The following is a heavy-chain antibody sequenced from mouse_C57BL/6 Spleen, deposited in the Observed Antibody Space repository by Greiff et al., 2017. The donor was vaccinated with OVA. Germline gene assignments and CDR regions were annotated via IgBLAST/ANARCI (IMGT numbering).Heavy chain of an antibody. CDR3: ARKGLGRPFDY. Sequence: QLKESGPELVKPGASVKMSCKASGYTFTDYNMHWVKQSHGKSLEWIGYINPNNGGTSYNQKFKGKATLTVNKSSSTAYMELRSLTSEDSAVYYCARKGLGRPFDYWGQGTTLTVSS. D-gene: IGHD4-1*01. V-gene: IGHV1-22*01. CDR1: GYTFTDYN. CDR2: INPNNGGT. J-gene: IGHJ2*01.